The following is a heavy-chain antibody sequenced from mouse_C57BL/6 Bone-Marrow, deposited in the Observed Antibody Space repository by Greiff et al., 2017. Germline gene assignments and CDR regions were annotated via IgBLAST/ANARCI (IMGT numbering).Heavy chain of an antibody. CDR3: ARSGITVVARDY. D-gene: IGHD1-1*01. J-gene: IGHJ4*01. CDR1: GYTFTSYW. CDR2: IHPNSGST. V-gene: IGHV1-64*01. Sequence: QVQLQQPGAELVKPGASVKLSCKASGYTFTSYWMHWVKQRPGQGLEWIGMIHPNSGSTNYNEKFKSKATLTVDKSSSTAYMQLSSLTSEDSAVYYYARSGITVVARDYWGQGTSVTVSA.